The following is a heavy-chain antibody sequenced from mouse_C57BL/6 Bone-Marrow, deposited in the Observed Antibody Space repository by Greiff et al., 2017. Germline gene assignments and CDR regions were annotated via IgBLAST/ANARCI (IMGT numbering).Heavy chain of an antibody. CDR3: ARGYLLLIPRYCDV. CDR1: GYTFTGYW. J-gene: IGHJ1*03. D-gene: IGHD1-1*01. CDR2: ILPGRGST. Sequence: VQLQQSGAELMKPGASVKLSCKATGYTFTGYWIEWVKQRPGHGLEWIGEILPGRGSTNYNEKFKGKATFTADTSSTTAYMQLSSLTPEDSAIYYCARGYLLLIPRYCDVWGTGTTVTVSS. V-gene: IGHV1-9*01.